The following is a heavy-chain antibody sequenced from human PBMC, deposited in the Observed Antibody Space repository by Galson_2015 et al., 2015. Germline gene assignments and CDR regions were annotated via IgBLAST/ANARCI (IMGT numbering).Heavy chain of an antibody. J-gene: IGHJ4*02. Sequence: SLRLSCAASGFAFSSYWMHWVRQAPGKGLVWVSRINSDGSSTSYADSVKGRFTISRDNAKNTLYLQMNSLTAADTAVYYCASGYGGYFDYWGQGTLVTVSS. CDR1: GFAFSSYW. CDR3: ASGYGGYFDY. V-gene: IGHV3-74*01. CDR2: INSDGSST. D-gene: IGHD5-18*01.